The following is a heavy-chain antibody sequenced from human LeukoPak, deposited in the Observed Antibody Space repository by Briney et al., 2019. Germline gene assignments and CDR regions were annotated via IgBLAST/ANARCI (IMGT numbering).Heavy chain of an antibody. J-gene: IGHJ3*02. Sequence: GGSLRLSCAASGFSFSRYWIHWVRQAPGKGLVWVSSINGDGSITTYADSVRGRFTISRDNAKNTLYLQMNSLRAEDTAVYYCARAGNGFDIWGRGTMATVSS. CDR2: INGDGSIT. CDR3: ARAGNGFDI. V-gene: IGHV3-74*01. CDR1: GFSFSRYW.